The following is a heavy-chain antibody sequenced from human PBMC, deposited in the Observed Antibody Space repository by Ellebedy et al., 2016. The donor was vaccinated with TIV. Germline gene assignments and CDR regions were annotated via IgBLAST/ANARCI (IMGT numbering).Heavy chain of an antibody. J-gene: IGHJ4*02. V-gene: IGHV3-43*01. CDR3: VRDRCYGGLPYYFQY. CDR1: GFDFDGFT. CDR2: INWNGGGE. Sequence: GESLKISCVGSGFDFDGFTMHWVRQAPGKGLEWVSVINWNGGGEDYADFVEGRFTISRDNSKNSLYLQMDHLRLEDTALYFCVRDRCYGGLPYYFQYWGLGTLGVVSS. D-gene: IGHD4-23*01.